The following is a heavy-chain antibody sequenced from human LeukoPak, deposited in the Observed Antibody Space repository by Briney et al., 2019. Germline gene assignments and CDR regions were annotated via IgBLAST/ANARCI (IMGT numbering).Heavy chain of an antibody. CDR2: VSYDGIHK. CDR3: RGTYYDSSAFFDL. Sequence: GGSLRLSCAASGFTFSDFAMHWVRQAPGKGLEWVAVVSYDGIHKYYADSVRGRVSISRDNSKNTLYLQMSSLRLEDTAVYYCRGTYYDSSAFFDLWGRGTLVTVSS. CDR1: GFTFSDFA. J-gene: IGHJ4*02. V-gene: IGHV3-30*04. D-gene: IGHD3-22*01.